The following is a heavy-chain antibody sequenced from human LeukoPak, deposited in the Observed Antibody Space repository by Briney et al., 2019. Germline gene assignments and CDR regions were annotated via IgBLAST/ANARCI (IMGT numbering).Heavy chain of an antibody. J-gene: IGHJ6*04. CDR3: ARDGDQVRGAEYYYYGMDV. D-gene: IGHD3-10*01. V-gene: IGHV1-69*06. Sequence: SVKVSCKSSGGTFSSYAISWGRQAPGQGLGWMGGIIPIFGTANYAQKFQGRVTITADKSTSTAYMELSSLRSEDTAVFYCARDGDQVRGAEYYYYGMDVWGKGTTVTVSS. CDR2: IIPIFGTA. CDR1: GGTFSSYA.